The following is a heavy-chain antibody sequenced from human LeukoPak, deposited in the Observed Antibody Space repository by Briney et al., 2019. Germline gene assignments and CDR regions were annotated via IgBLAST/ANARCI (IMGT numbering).Heavy chain of an antibody. CDR2: INHSGST. D-gene: IGHD1-1*01. Sequence: SETLSLTCAVYGGSFSGYYWSWIRQPPGKGLEWIGEINHSGSTNYNPSLKSRVTISVVTSKNQFSLKLSSVTAADTAVYYCARDLGTTGTTVYYYYMDVWGKGTTVTVSS. J-gene: IGHJ6*03. V-gene: IGHV4-34*01. CDR3: ARDLGTTGTTVYYYYMDV. CDR1: GGSFSGYY.